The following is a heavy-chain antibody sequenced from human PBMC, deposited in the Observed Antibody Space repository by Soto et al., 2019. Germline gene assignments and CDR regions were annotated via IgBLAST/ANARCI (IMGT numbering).Heavy chain of an antibody. CDR1: GFTLSDFG. CDR3: AKDLSRGPTGMSLRX. D-gene: IGHD4-17*01. J-gene: IGHJ4*02. CDR2: ISYDGSNK. Sequence: GGSLRLSFAASGFTLSDFGIHWVRQAPGTGLEWLSFISYDGSNKFYAYPVQGRFTLSRDSSENTLYLQMTRLRIDDTAVYYCAKDLSRGPTGMSLRXWGQGTLVTVSX. V-gene: IGHV3-30*18.